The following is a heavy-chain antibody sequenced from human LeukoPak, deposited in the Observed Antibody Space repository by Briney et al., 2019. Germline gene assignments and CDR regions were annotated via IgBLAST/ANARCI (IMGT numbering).Heavy chain of an antibody. CDR2: IYYSGST. CDR3: VRGLKYSPPFDY. CDR1: GGSISSYY. Sequence: SETLSLACTVSGGSISSYYWSWIRQPPGKGLEWIGYIYYSGSTNYDPSLKSRVTISVDTSKNQFSLKLSSVTAADTAVYYCVRGLKYSPPFDYWGQGTLVTVSS. J-gene: IGHJ4*02. V-gene: IGHV4-59*01. D-gene: IGHD6-6*01.